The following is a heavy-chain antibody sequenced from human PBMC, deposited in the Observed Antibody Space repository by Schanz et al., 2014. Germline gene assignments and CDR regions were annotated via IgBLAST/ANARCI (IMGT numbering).Heavy chain of an antibody. CDR1: GFTFSNYA. CDR3: ARTFIVGSSFTLSLDS. J-gene: IGHJ4*02. D-gene: IGHD1-26*01. V-gene: IGHV3-23*04. Sequence: EVHLVESGGDFVRPGGSLRLSCAASGFTFSNYAMNWVRQAPGKGLEWVSRISSSAANTYYTDAVKGRFAISRDNSKNTLHLQMNSLRDEDTAVYFCARTFIVGSSFTLSLDSWGQGTLVTVSS. CDR2: ISSSAANT.